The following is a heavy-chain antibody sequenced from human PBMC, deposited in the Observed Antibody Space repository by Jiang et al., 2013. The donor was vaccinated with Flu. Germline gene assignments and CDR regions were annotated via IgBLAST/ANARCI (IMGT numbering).Heavy chain of an antibody. V-gene: IGHV4-39*07. CDR3: ARSSGRLLRDGYKY. Sequence: LLKPSETLSLTCTVSGGSIYSTTHFWGWIRQSPGKGLEWIASSYYTGNTYDNPSLKSRVTISVDTSKNQFSLKLSSVTAADTAVYYCARSSGRLLRDGYKYWGQGTLVTVSS. D-gene: IGHD5-24*01. CDR2: SYYTGNT. CDR1: GGSIYSTTHF. J-gene: IGHJ4*02.